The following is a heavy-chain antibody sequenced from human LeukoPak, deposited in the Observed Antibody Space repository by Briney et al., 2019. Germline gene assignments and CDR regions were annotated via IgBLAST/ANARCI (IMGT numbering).Heavy chain of an antibody. CDR1: GFTLSSYA. CDR3: AIPGDY. Sequence: GGSLRLSRAASGFTLSSYAMSWVRQAPGEAREWVSFIIGSGERTYYPDSVKGRFTIPRDNSKNTVYLQIKSLRAEDTAVYYCAIPGDYWGQGTLVTVSP. D-gene: IGHD7-27*01. J-gene: IGHJ4*02. V-gene: IGHV3-23*01. CDR2: IIGSGERT.